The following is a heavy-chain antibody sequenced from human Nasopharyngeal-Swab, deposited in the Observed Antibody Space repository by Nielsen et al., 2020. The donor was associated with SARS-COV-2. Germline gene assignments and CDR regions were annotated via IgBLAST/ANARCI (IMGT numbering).Heavy chain of an antibody. J-gene: IGHJ4*02. D-gene: IGHD3-22*01. V-gene: IGHV3-30*03. CDR2: FSNDGSHK. CDR3: AASSSYFYFEF. CDR1: AYSPSNFG. Sequence: GGSLRLSCAASAYSPSNFGMHWVRQAPGKGLEWLAAFSNDGSHKFYADSVKGRFTVSRGDSKNTVYLQMNSLRAEDTALYYCAASSSYFYFEFWGQGTLVTVSS.